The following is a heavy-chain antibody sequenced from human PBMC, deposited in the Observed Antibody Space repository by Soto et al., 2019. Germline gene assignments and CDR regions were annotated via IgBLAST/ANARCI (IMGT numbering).Heavy chain of an antibody. CDR2: IIPIFGTA. Sequence: QVQLVQSGAEVKKPGSSVKVSCKASGGTFSSYAISWVRQAPGQGLEWMGGIIPIFGTANYAQKFQGRVKITADESTSTAYMELSRLRSEDTAVYYFARDLHTVTTKVANWFDPWGQGNLVTVSS. V-gene: IGHV1-69*01. CDR3: ARDLHTVTTKVANWFDP. CDR1: GGTFSSYA. J-gene: IGHJ5*02. D-gene: IGHD4-4*01.